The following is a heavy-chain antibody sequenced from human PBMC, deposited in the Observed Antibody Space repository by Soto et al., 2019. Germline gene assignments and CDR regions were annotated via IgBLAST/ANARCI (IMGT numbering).Heavy chain of an antibody. CDR1: GGSISSGGYS. D-gene: IGHD1-26*01. Sequence: QLQLQESGSGLVKPSQTLSLTCAVSGGSISSGGYSWSWIRQPPGKGLEWIGYIFPSGSTYYNPSLKSRVTISVDTSKNQFSLKVNSVTAADTAVYFCAREGGRRSPDWYFDLWGRGTLVTVSS. CDR2: IFPSGST. V-gene: IGHV4-30-2*01. J-gene: IGHJ2*01. CDR3: AREGGRRSPDWYFDL.